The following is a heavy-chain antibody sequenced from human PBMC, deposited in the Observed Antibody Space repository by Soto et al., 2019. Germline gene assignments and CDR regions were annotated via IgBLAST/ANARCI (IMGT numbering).Heavy chain of an antibody. Sequence: ASVKVSCKASGYTFTSYAMHWVRQAPGQRLEWMGWINAGNGNTKHSQKFQGRFTITRDTSASTAYMELSSLRSEDTAVYYCARDHYDSPAFDIWGQGTMVTVSS. CDR3: ARDHYDSPAFDI. CDR2: INAGNGNT. CDR1: GYTFTSYA. D-gene: IGHD5-12*01. J-gene: IGHJ3*02. V-gene: IGHV1-3*01.